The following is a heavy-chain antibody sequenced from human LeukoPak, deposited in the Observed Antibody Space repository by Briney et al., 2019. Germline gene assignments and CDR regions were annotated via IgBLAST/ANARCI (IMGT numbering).Heavy chain of an antibody. CDR1: GGSFGGYY. V-gene: IGHV4-34*01. D-gene: IGHD3-10*01. CDR3: ARGDGVRGFNWFDT. J-gene: IGHJ5*02. CDR2: INHSVST. Sequence: NSSETLSLTCAVYGGSFGGYYWSWIRQPPGKGLEWIGEINHSVSTNYNPCLKSRVTISVETSKKQFSLKLSSVTAADTAVYYCARGDGVRGFNWFDTWGQGTLVTVSS.